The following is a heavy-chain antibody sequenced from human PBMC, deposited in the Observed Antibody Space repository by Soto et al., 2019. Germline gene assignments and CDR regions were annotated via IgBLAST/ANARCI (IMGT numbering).Heavy chain of an antibody. D-gene: IGHD6-13*01. Sequence: PGGSLRLSCAASGFTFSSYAMSWVRQAPGKGLEWVSAISGSGGSTYYADSVKGRFTISRDNSKNTLYLQMNSLRAEDTAVYYCAKELSSVAGVIAAARDYWGQGTLVTVSS. CDR3: AKELSSVAGVIAAARDY. CDR2: ISGSGGST. J-gene: IGHJ4*02. CDR1: GFTFSSYA. V-gene: IGHV3-23*01.